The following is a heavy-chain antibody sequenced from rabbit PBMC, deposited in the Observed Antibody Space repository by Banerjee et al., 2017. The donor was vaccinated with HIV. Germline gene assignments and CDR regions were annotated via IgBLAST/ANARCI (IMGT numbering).Heavy chain of an antibody. D-gene: IGHD4-1*01. Sequence: QEQLEESGGDLVKPEGSLTLTCTASGFSFSNSYYISWVRQAPGKGLEWIGCIGRGDGSTYYASWVNGRFTISRSTSLNTVTLQMTSLTVADTATYFCAREAYSGDGGFNLWGPGTLVTVS. J-gene: IGHJ4*01. V-gene: IGHV1S47*01. CDR1: GFSFSNSYY. CDR3: AREAYSGDGGFNL. CDR2: IGRGDGST.